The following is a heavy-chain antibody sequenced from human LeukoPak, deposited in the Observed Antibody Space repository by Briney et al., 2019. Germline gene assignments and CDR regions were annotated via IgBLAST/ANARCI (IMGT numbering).Heavy chain of an antibody. J-gene: IGHJ4*02. CDR2: INPNSGGT. CDR1: GYTFTGYY. D-gene: IGHD5-24*01. Sequence: ASVKVSCKASGYTFTGYYMHWVRQAPGQGPEWMGWINPNSGGTNYAQKFQGRVTMTRDTSISTAYMELSRLRSDDTAVYYCARAGGRWLQSGLYYFDYWGQGTLVTVSS. CDR3: ARAGGRWLQSGLYYFDY. V-gene: IGHV1-2*02.